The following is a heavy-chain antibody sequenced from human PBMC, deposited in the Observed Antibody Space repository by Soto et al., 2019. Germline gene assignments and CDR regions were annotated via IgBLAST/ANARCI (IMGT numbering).Heavy chain of an antibody. CDR2: IYSGGST. V-gene: IGHV3-66*01. CDR3: ARAPVGVYDY. J-gene: IGHJ4*02. CDR1: GFTVSSNY. Sequence: GGSLRLSCVVSGFTVSSNYMSWVRQAPGKGLEWVSVIYSGGSTYYADSVKGRFTISRDNSKNTLYLQMNSLRAEDTAVYYCARAPVGVYDYWGQGTLVTVSS. D-gene: IGHD1-26*01.